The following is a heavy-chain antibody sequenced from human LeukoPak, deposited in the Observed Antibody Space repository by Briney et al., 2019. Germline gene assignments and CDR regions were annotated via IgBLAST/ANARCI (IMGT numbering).Heavy chain of an antibody. CDR3: ARDSRYCSGGSCLDY. CDR1: GASISSYY. CDR2: IYYSGRT. J-gene: IGHJ4*02. V-gene: IGHV4-59*01. Sequence: PSETLSLTCTVSGASISSYYWSWIRQPPGKGLEWIGYIYYSGRTNYNPSHKSRITISVDTSKNQFSLKLSSVTAADTAVYYCARDSRYCSGGSCLDYWGQGTLVTVSS. D-gene: IGHD2-15*01.